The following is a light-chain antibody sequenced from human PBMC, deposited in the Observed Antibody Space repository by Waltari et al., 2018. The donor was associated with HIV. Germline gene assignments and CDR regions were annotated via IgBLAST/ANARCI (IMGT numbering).Light chain of an antibody. CDR2: DVN. J-gene: IGLJ3*02. V-gene: IGLV2-11*01. CDR1: SSDVGGYKF. CDR3: CSYAGSYTWV. Sequence: QSALTQSRSVSGSPGQSVTISCPGTSSDVGGYKFVYWYQPHPGKVPKLMIYDVNKRPSGVPDRFSGSKSANTASLTISGLQAEDEADYYCCSYAGSYTWVFGGGTKLTVL.